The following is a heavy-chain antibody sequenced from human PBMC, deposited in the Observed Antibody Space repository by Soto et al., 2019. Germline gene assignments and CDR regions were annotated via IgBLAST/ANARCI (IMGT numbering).Heavy chain of an antibody. J-gene: IGHJ6*02. V-gene: IGHV1-69*13. Sequence: SEKVSCKASGGTFNNYPITWVRQAPGQGLEWMGGSIPIFGTANYAQKFQGRVTISVDESTSTAYMELSSLRSEDTAVYYCARGRGYSGDDHYYYFDMDVWGQGTTVTVSS. D-gene: IGHD5-12*01. CDR3: ARGRGYSGDDHYYYFDMDV. CDR1: GGTFNNYP. CDR2: SIPIFGTA.